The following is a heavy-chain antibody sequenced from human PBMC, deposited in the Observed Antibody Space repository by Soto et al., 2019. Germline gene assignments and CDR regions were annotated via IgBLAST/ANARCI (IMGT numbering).Heavy chain of an antibody. Sequence: HPGGSLRLSCAASGFTFSSYAMYWVRQAPGKGLEWVAVISYDGSNKYYADSVKGRFTISRDNSKNTLYLQMNSLRAEDTAVYYCARSPQAGITPFDYWGQGTLVTVSS. J-gene: IGHJ4*02. CDR3: ARSPQAGITPFDY. V-gene: IGHV3-30-3*01. CDR1: GFTFSSYA. D-gene: IGHD1-20*01. CDR2: ISYDGSNK.